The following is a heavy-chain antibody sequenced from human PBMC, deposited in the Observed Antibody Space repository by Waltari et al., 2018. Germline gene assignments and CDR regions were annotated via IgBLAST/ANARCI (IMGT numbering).Heavy chain of an antibody. CDR2: SSGDGGST. D-gene: IGHD5-12*01. Sequence: EVQLEESGGGLVQPGGSRRLSCEASGFDFTKHYMHWVRQGPGKGLVWVSRSSGDGGSTSYADSVKGRFTISRDNSKNTSYLQMNSFRAEDTGIYYCAREGGGFDYTPDYWGQGTLVTVSS. CDR3: AREGGGFDYTPDY. J-gene: IGHJ4*02. V-gene: IGHV3-74*01. CDR1: GFDFTKHY.